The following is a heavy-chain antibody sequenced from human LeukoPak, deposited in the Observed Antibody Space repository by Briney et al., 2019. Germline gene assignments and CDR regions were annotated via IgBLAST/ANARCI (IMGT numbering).Heavy chain of an antibody. D-gene: IGHD3-3*01. CDR1: GFTFSDYY. J-gene: IGHJ4*02. CDR3: ARVYYDFWSGYSNNFDY. CDR2: ISSSGSTI. V-gene: IGHV3-11*04. Sequence: GRSLRLSCAASGFTFSDYYMSWIRQAPGKGLEWVSYISSSGSTIYYADSVKGRFTISRDDAKNSLYLQMNSLRAEDTAVYHCARVYYDFWSGYSNNFDYWGQGTLVTVSS.